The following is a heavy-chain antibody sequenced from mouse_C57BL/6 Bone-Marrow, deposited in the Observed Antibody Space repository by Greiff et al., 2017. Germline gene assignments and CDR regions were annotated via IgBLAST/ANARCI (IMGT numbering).Heavy chain of an antibody. CDR2: IYPGDGDT. V-gene: IGHV1-82*01. Sequence: QVQLQQSGPELVKPGASVKISCKASGYAFSSSWMNWVKQRPGKGLEWIGRIYPGDGDTNYNGKFKGKATLTADKSSSTAYMQLSSLTSEDSAVYYCARENYYGKGRFAYWGQGTLVTVSA. CDR3: ARENYYGKGRFAY. D-gene: IGHD2-1*01. CDR1: GYAFSSSW. J-gene: IGHJ3*01.